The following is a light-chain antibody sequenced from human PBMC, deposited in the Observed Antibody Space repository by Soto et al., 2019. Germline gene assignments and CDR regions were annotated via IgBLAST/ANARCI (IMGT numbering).Light chain of an antibody. CDR2: GAS. J-gene: IGKJ1*01. CDR1: QSVSSSY. CDR3: QQYGNSPWT. V-gene: IGKV3-20*01. Sequence: EIVLTQSPGTLSLSPGEKATLSCRASQSVSSSYLAWYQQKPGQAPRLLIYGASSRAIGIPDRFSGSGSGTDFTLTISRLEPEDFAVYYCQQYGNSPWTFGQGTKVEI.